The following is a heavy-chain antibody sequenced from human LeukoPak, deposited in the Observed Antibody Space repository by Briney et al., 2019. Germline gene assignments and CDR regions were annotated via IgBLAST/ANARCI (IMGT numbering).Heavy chain of an antibody. CDR1: DFTFSNVW. Sequence: GGSLRLSCAASDFTFSNVWMNWVRQAPGKGLEWVGRIKNKADGGTIDYASPVKGRFTISRDDSKNTVYLQMNSLQIEDTGVYYCTTGIDYGGGYWGQGTLVTVSS. V-gene: IGHV3-15*07. J-gene: IGHJ4*02. CDR3: TTGIDYGGGY. CDR2: IKNKADGGTI. D-gene: IGHD4/OR15-4a*01.